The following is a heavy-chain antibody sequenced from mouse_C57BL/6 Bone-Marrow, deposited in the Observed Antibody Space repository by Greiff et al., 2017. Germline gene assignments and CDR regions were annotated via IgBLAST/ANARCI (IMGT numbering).Heavy chain of an antibody. CDR2: IWGVGST. CDR1: GFSLTSYG. V-gene: IGHV2-6*01. J-gene: IGHJ3*01. Sequence: VQRVESGPGLVAPSQSLSITCTVSGFSLTSYGVDWVRQSPGKGLEWLGVIWGVGSTNYNSALKSRLSISKDNSKSQVFLKMNSLQTDDTAMYYCASSYYATGLFAYWGQGTLVTVSA. D-gene: IGHD1-1*01. CDR3: ASSYYATGLFAY.